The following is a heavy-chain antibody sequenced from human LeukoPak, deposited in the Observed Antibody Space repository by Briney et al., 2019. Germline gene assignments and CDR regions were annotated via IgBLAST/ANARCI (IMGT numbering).Heavy chain of an antibody. CDR2: IYHSGST. CDR1: GYYISSGYY. Sequence: PSETLSLTCAVSGYYISSGYYWGWIRQPPGKGLEWIGSIYHSGSTYYNPSLKSRVTISVDTSKNQFSLKLSSVTAADTAVYYCARPRGSCSGGSCYYYYFDYWGQGTLVTVSS. CDR3: ARPRGSCSGGSCYYYYFDY. J-gene: IGHJ4*02. D-gene: IGHD2-15*01. V-gene: IGHV4-38-2*01.